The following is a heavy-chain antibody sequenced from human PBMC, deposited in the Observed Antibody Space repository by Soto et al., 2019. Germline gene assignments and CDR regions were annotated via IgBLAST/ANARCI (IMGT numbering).Heavy chain of an antibody. CDR3: ARESRRSVDCSGGSCYSYYYYYGMDV. CDR1: GYSFTSYW. CDR2: IDPSDSYT. V-gene: IGHV5-10-1*01. Sequence: PGESLKISCKGSGYSFTSYWISWVRQMPGKGLEWMGRIDPSDSYTNYSPSFQGHVTISADKSISTAYLQWSSLKASDTAMYYCARESRRSVDCSGGSCYSYYYYYGMDVWGQGTTVTVSS. J-gene: IGHJ6*02. D-gene: IGHD2-15*01.